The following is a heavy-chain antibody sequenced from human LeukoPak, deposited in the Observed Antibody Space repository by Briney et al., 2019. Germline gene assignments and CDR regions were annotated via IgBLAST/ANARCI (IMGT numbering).Heavy chain of an antibody. CDR1: GYTFTSYD. CDR3: ARGIPRSVRGLNMDV. CDR2: MNPNSCNT. J-gene: IGHJ6*03. D-gene: IGHD3-10*01. Sequence: GASVKVSCKASGYTFTSYDINWVRQATGQGLEGMGWMNPNSCNTGYAQKFQGRVTMTRNTYISTAYMEMSRLRSEDTAVYYCARGIPRSVRGLNMDVWGKGTTVTISS. V-gene: IGHV1-8*01.